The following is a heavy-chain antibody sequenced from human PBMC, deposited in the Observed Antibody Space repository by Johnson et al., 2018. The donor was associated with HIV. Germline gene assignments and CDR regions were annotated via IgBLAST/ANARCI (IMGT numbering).Heavy chain of an antibody. CDR2: IRSDGSNK. CDR1: GFTFSSYG. CDR3: AKEGSTVS. D-gene: IGHD4-11*01. J-gene: IGHJ3*01. V-gene: IGHV3-30*02. Sequence: QVKLGEGGGGVVQPGGSLRLSCAASGFTFSSYGMHWVRQAPGKGLEWVAFIRSDGSNKYYVDSVKGRFTISRDNSKNTLYLQMNSLGAEDTAVYYCAKEGSTVSWGQGTMVTVAS.